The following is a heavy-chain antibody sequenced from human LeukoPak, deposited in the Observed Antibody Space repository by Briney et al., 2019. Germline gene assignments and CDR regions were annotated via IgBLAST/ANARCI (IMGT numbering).Heavy chain of an antibody. CDR1: GGSISSSSYY. J-gene: IGHJ4*02. D-gene: IGHD6-13*01. Sequence: SETLSLTCTVSGGSISSSSYYWGWIRQPPGKGLEWIGSIYYSGSISVDTSKNQFSLQLNSVTPEDTAVYYCARDEPGIAAAGTRAPFDYWGQGTLVTVSS. V-gene: IGHV4-39*02. CDR2: IYYSGS. CDR3: ARDEPGIAAAGTRAPFDY.